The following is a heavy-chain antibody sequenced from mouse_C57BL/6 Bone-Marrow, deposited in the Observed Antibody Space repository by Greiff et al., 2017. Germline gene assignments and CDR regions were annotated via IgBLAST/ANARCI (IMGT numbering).Heavy chain of an antibody. CDR2: ISNLAYSI. Sequence: EVKLVESGGGLVQPGGSLKLSCAASGYTFSDYGMAWVRQAPRKGPEWVAFISNLAYSIYYAVTVTGRFTISRENAKNTMYLERSTLKSEETAMCYCARARDDYGFAYWGQGTLVTVSA. CDR3: ARARDDYGFAY. CDR1: GYTFSDYG. D-gene: IGHD2-4*01. J-gene: IGHJ3*01. V-gene: IGHV5-15*01.